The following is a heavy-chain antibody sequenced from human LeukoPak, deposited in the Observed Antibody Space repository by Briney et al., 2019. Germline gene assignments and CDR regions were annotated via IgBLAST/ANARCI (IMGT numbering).Heavy chain of an antibody. Sequence: SETLSLTCTVSGGSISSYYWSWIRQPPGKGLEWIGYIYYSGSTNYNPSLKSRVTISVDTSKNQFSLRLSSVTAADTAVYYCARGVTQREGVFDYWGQGTLVTVSS. J-gene: IGHJ4*02. CDR1: GGSISSYY. CDR3: ARGVTQREGVFDY. D-gene: IGHD4-23*01. V-gene: IGHV4-59*01. CDR2: IYYSGST.